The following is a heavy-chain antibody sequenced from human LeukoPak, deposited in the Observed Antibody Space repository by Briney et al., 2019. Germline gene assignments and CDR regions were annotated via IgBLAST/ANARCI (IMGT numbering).Heavy chain of an antibody. CDR1: GGSISSSSYF. J-gene: IGHJ5*02. D-gene: IGHD3-22*01. Sequence: SETLSLTCTVSGGSISSSSYFWGWIRQPPGKGLEWIGSIYYSGSTYYSPSLKSRITMSVDTSKNQFTLKLTSVTAADTAVYYCARHESSPPTWFYPWGRGTLVTVSS. CDR2: IYYSGST. CDR3: ARHESSPPTWFYP. V-gene: IGHV4-39*01.